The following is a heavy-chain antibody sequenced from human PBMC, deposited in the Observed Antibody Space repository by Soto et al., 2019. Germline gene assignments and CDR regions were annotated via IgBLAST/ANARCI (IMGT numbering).Heavy chain of an antibody. J-gene: IGHJ6*02. CDR2: IYYSGST. Sequence: SETLSLTCTVSGGSISSGGYYWSWIRQHPGKGLEWIGYIYYSGSTYYNPSLKSRVTISVDTSKNQFSLKLSSATAADTAVYYCARYRKAGGRYYGMDVWGQGTTVTVSS. V-gene: IGHV4-31*03. D-gene: IGHD1-26*01. CDR3: ARYRKAGGRYYGMDV. CDR1: GGSISSGGYY.